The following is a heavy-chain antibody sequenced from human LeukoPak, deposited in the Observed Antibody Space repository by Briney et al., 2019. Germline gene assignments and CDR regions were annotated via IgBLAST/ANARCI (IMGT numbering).Heavy chain of an antibody. J-gene: IGHJ1*01. Sequence: GASVKVSCKASGGTFSSYAISWVRQAPGQGLEWMGGIIPTFGTANYAQKFQGRVTITADKSTSTAYMELSSLRSEDTAVYYCASAPLSGYLPDHYFQHWGQGTLVTVSS. V-gene: IGHV1-69*06. D-gene: IGHD3-22*01. CDR3: ASAPLSGYLPDHYFQH. CDR2: IIPTFGTA. CDR1: GGTFSSYA.